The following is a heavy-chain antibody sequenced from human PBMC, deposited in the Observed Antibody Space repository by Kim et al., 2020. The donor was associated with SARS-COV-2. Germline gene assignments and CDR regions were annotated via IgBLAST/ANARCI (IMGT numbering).Heavy chain of an antibody. D-gene: IGHD4-17*01. CDR1: LFPFLLSA. CDR3: ATSPPYGDYGVY. J-gene: IGHJ4*02. CDR2: ISGRGGST. V-gene: IGHV3-23*01. Sequence: GGSLILSFSSSLFPFLLSALRFFLPAPGQGLAWVSAISGRGGSTYSADSVKGRFTLSRDPSPNTLYLQMNSLRAEDTAVYYCATSPPYGDYGVYWGQGTLVTVSS.